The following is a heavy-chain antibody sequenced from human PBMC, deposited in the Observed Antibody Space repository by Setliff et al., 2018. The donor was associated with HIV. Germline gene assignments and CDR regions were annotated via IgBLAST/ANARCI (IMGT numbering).Heavy chain of an antibody. V-gene: IGHV4-34*01. CDR1: GGPSSGY. J-gene: IGHJ4*02. Sequence: SETLSLTCAVYGGPSSGYWSWVRQSPGKGLEWIGEISHSGSTNYNLSLKSRAAISADTSKKQFSLRLTSVTAADTGIYYCVASSSWSCRLNYWGQGTQVTVSS. CDR3: VASSSWSCRLNY. D-gene: IGHD6-13*01. CDR2: ISHSGST.